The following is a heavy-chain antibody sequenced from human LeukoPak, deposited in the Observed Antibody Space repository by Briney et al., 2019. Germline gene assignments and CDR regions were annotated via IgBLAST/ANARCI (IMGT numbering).Heavy chain of an antibody. CDR2: IWYDGSNK. CDR1: GFTFSSYG. V-gene: IGHV3-33*01. CDR3: ALEIPPF. J-gene: IGHJ3*01. Sequence: GGSLRLSCAASGFTFSSYGMPWVRQAPGKGLEWVAVIWYDGSNKYYADSVKGRFTISRDNSKNTLYLQMNSLRAEDTAVYYCALEIPPFWGQGTMVTVSS. D-gene: IGHD3-3*01.